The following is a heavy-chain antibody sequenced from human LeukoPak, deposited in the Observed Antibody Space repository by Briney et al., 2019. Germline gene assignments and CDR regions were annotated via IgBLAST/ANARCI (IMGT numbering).Heavy chain of an antibody. CDR3: ARAPIGTIFGVVIGRNYYYGMDV. CDR1: AASFISSSHH. D-gene: IGHD3-3*01. J-gene: IGHJ6*02. V-gene: IGHV4-39*02. Sequence: SETLSLTCTVSAASFISSSHHWGWIRQSPGKGLEWIGTVYYGRTTYYNPSLDGRVTISLDTSANHFSLKLSSVTAADTAVYYCARAPIGTIFGVVIGRNYYYGMDVWGQGTTVTVSS. CDR2: VYYGRTT.